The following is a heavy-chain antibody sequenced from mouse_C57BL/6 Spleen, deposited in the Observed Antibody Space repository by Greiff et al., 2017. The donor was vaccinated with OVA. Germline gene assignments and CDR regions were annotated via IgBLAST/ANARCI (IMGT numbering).Heavy chain of an antibody. J-gene: IGHJ1*03. CDR3: AKNSPYYYGSSWGYFDV. V-gene: IGHV2-5*01. Sequence: VQLQQSGPGLVQPSQSLSITCTVSGFSLTSYGVHWVRQSPGKGLEWLGVIWRGGSTDYNAAFMSRLSITKDNSKSQVFFKMNSLQADDTAIYYCAKNSPYYYGSSWGYFDVWGTGTTVTVSS. D-gene: IGHD1-1*01. CDR2: IWRGGST. CDR1: GFSLTSYG.